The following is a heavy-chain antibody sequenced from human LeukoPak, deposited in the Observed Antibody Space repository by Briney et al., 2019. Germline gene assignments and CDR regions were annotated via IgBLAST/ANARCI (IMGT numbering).Heavy chain of an antibody. CDR1: GFSIDDYG. CDR3: ARVLRYCSGGNCYSGGLGYMDV. CDR2: FNWNGGST. V-gene: IGHV3-20*04. Sequence: PGGSLRLSCEASGFSIDDYGMSWVRQAPRRGLEWVSGFNWNGGSTGYADSVKGRFTISRDNAKNSLFLQMNSLRAEDTAVYYCARVLRYCSGGNCYSGGLGYMDVWGKGTTVTISS. J-gene: IGHJ6*03. D-gene: IGHD2-15*01.